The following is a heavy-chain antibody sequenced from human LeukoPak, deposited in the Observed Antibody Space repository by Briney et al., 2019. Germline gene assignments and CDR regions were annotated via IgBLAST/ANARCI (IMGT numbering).Heavy chain of an antibody. CDR1: GFTFGDHA. V-gene: IGHV3-49*04. CDR3: TRPYGSGSYHWFDP. CDR2: IRSKAYGGTA. D-gene: IGHD3-10*01. Sequence: QPGRSLRLSCTASGFTFGDHAMSWVRQAPGKGLEWVGFIRSKAYGGTAEYAASVKGRFTNSREDPKSIAYLQMNRLKTEDTAVYYCTRPYGSGSYHWFDPWGQGTLVTVSS. J-gene: IGHJ5*02.